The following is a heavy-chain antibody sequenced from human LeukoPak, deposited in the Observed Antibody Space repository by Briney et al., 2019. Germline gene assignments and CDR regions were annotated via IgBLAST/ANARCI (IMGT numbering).Heavy chain of an antibody. CDR3: ARVVIDVVVVAAQSPHYYYYGMDV. D-gene: IGHD2-15*01. Sequence: SQTLSLTCTVSGGSISSGGYYWSWIRQPPGKGLEWIGYIYHSGSTYYNPSLKSRVTISVDTSKNQFSLKLSSVTAADTAVYYCARVVIDVVVVAAQSPHYYYYGMDVWGQGTTVTVSS. CDR1: GGSISSGGYY. V-gene: IGHV4-30-2*01. CDR2: IYHSGST. J-gene: IGHJ6*02.